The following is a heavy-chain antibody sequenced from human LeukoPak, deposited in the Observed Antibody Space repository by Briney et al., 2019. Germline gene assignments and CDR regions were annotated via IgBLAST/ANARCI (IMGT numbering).Heavy chain of an antibody. CDR1: GFTFSSYA. V-gene: IGHV3-30-3*01. J-gene: IGHJ3*02. Sequence: GRSLRLSCAASGFTFSSYAMHWVRQAPGKGLEWVAVISYDGSNKYYADSVKGRFTISRDNSKNTLYLQMNSLRAEDTAVYYCASWPDDSGPLDPHYYVINAFDIWGQGTMVTVSS. D-gene: IGHD3-10*02. CDR3: ASWPDDSGPLDPHYYVINAFDI. CDR2: ISYDGSNK.